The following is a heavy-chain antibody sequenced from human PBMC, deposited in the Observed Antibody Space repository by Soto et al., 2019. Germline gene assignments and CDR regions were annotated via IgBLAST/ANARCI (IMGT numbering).Heavy chain of an antibody. CDR1: GGSISIGVYY. D-gene: IGHD3-10*01. Sequence: SETLSLTCTVSGGSISIGVYYWSWIRQHPGKGLEWIGFMYNSGSTHYNPSLKSRVTISLDTSKNQFSLNLRSVTAADTAVYYCASMGYHYGSGSYPLDYWGQGTLVTVSS. CDR2: MYNSGST. CDR3: ASMGYHYGSGSYPLDY. V-gene: IGHV4-61*08. J-gene: IGHJ4*02.